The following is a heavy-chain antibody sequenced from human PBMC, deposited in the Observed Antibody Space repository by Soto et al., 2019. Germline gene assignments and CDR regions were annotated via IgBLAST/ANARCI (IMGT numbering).Heavy chain of an antibody. Sequence: GGSLRLSCAASGFTFSSYAMSWVRQAPGKGLEWVSAISGSGGSTYYADSVKGRFTISRDNSKNTLYLQMNSLRAEDTAVYYCAKGNYYGSGSYYNFDWFDPWGQGTLVT. V-gene: IGHV3-23*01. CDR2: ISGSGGST. D-gene: IGHD3-10*01. J-gene: IGHJ5*02. CDR1: GFTFSSYA. CDR3: AKGNYYGSGSYYNFDWFDP.